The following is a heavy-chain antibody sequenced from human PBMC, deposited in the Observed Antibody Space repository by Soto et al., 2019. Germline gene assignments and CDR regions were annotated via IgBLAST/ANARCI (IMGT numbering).Heavy chain of an antibody. CDR3: ARRYGGNFDY. Sequence: SETLSLTCTFSGCSINNYYWSLIRQPPGKGLEWIGYIYYSGSTNYNPSLKSRVTISVDTSKNQFSLKLSSVTAADTAVYYCARRYGGNFDYWGQGTLVTVS. CDR2: IYYSGST. J-gene: IGHJ4*02. D-gene: IGHD1-26*01. V-gene: IGHV4-59*01. CDR1: GCSINNYY.